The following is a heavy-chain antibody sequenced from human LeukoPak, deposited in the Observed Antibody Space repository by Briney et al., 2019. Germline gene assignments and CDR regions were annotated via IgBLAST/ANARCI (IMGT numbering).Heavy chain of an antibody. CDR3: GRASPGIAAGPACDP. D-gene: IGHD6-13*01. V-gene: IGHV3-30*04. CDR1: GFTFSSYA. CDR2: ISYDGRNR. J-gene: IGHJ5*02. Sequence: PGGSLRLSCAASGFTFSSYAMHWVRQAPGKGLEWVAVISYDGRNRYYADVVKGRFTICRDDSKNTLYLQMSSLRAEDTAVYCCGRASPGIAAGPACDPWGQGTRVTVSS.